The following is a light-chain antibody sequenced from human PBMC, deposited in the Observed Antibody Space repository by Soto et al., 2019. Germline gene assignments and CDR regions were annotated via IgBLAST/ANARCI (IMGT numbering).Light chain of an antibody. V-gene: IGLV2-8*01. CDR1: SSDIGGYTY. Sequence: QSVLTQPPSASGSPGQSVTISCTGTSSDIGGYTYVSWYQHHPGKAPKLMIYEVSKRPSGVPDRFSGSKSGNTASLTVSGLQAEDEADYYCTSYAASNSYVFGTGTKVTVL. J-gene: IGLJ1*01. CDR3: TSYAASNSYV. CDR2: EVS.